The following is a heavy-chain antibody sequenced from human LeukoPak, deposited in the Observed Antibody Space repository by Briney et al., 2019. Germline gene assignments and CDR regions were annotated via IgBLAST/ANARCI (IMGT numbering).Heavy chain of an antibody. V-gene: IGHV4-59*01. CDR1: GGSISSYY. CDR2: IYYSGST. J-gene: IGHJ3*02. CDR3: AIRRVTDAFDM. Sequence: SETLTLTCTVSGGSISSYYWSWMRQPPGKGLEWIGYIYYSGSTNYNPSLKSRVTISVDTSKNQFFLRLSSVTAADPAVYYWAIRRVTDAFDMGGEETMLSVSS.